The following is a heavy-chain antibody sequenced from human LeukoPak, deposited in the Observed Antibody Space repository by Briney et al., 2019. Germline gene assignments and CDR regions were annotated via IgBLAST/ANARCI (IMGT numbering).Heavy chain of an antibody. J-gene: IGHJ4*02. CDR2: IYPGYSDT. D-gene: IGHD6-13*01. CDR1: GYGFTSYW. Sequence: GAALQISCKGAGYGFTSYWIGWVRRMPGKGLEWMGIIYPGYSDTSYSPSFQGQVTISADKSISTAYLQWSSLKASDTAMYYCARIDAAAAGYFDYWGQGPLVTVSS. CDR3: ARIDAAAAGYFDY. V-gene: IGHV5-51*01.